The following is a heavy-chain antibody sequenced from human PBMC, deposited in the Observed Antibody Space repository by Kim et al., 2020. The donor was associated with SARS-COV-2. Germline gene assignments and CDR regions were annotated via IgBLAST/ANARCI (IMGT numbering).Heavy chain of an antibody. J-gene: IGHJ4*02. V-gene: IGHV3-33*06. Sequence: GGSLRLSCAASGFTFSSYGMHWVRQAPGKGLEWVAVIWYDGSNKYYADSVKGRFTISRDNSKNTLYLQMNSLRAEDTAVYYCAKDPYYYDSSGYYYDWGQGTLVIVSS. CDR2: IWYDGSNK. CDR3: AKDPYYYDSSGYYYD. CDR1: GFTFSSYG. D-gene: IGHD3-22*01.